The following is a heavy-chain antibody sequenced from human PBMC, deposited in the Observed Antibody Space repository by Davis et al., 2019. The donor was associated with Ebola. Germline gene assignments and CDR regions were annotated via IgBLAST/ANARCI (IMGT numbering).Heavy chain of an antibody. CDR1: GGSISSSSYY. V-gene: IGHV4-39*01. CDR3: ARRSAEGDY. CDR2: IYYSGST. J-gene: IGHJ4*02. Sequence: SETLSLTCTVSGGSISSSSYYWGWIRQPPGKGLEWIGSIYYSGSTYYNPSLKSRVTISVDTSKNQFSLKLSSVTAGDTAVYYCARRSAEGDYWGQGTLVTVSS.